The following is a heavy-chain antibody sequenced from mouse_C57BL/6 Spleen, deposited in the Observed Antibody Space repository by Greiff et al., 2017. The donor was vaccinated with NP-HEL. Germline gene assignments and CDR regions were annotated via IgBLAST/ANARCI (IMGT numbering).Heavy chain of an antibody. V-gene: IGHV1-15*01. D-gene: IGHD4-1*01. CDR3: TREKTGFAY. CDR2: IDPETGGT. J-gene: IGHJ3*01. CDR1: GYTFTDYE. Sequence: VQVVESGAELVRPGASVTLSCKASGYTFTDYEMHWVKQTPVHGLEWIGAIDPETGGTAYNQKFKGKAILTADKSSSTAYMELRSLTSEDSAVYYCTREKTGFAYWGQGTLVTVSA.